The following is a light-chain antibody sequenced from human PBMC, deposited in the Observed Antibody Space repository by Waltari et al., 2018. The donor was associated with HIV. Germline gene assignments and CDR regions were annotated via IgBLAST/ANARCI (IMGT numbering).Light chain of an antibody. Sequence: QSVLTQPPSVSGAPGQRVTISCTGTSSNIGAGYDVHWYQQLPGTAPKLLIYAHSHRPSGVPDRFSVSKSATSASLAITGLQAEDEADYFCQSYDSSLSAYVVFGGGTKLTVL. CDR3: QSYDSSLSAYVV. V-gene: IGLV1-40*01. J-gene: IGLJ2*01. CDR2: AHS. CDR1: SSNIGAGYD.